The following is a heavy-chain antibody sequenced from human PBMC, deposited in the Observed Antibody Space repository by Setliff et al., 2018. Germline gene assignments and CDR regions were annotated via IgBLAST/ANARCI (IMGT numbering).Heavy chain of an antibody. CDR1: GGSISSHY. CDR3: ARVFYYGSGSYLYYFDS. CDR2: IFYSGST. Sequence: PSETLSLTCTVSGGSISSHYWNWIRQPPGKGLEWIGYIFYSGSTNYNPSLQRRVTISVDMSRKQFSLKLSSLNAADPAVYYCARVFYYGSGSYLYYFDSCGQGTRVTVSS. D-gene: IGHD3-10*01. J-gene: IGHJ4*02. V-gene: IGHV4-59*11.